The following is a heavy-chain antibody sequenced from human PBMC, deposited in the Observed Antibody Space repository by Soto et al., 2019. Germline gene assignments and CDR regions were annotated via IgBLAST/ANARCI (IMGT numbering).Heavy chain of an antibody. CDR2: ISGSGGST. Sequence: GGSLRLSCAASGFTFSSYAMSWVRQAPGKGLEWVSAISGSGGSTYYADSMKGRFTISRDNSKNTLYLQMNSLRAEDTAVYYCAKGEGIWSGYPTNYFDYWGQGTLVTVSS. J-gene: IGHJ4*02. CDR1: GFTFSSYA. D-gene: IGHD3-3*01. V-gene: IGHV3-23*01. CDR3: AKGEGIWSGYPTNYFDY.